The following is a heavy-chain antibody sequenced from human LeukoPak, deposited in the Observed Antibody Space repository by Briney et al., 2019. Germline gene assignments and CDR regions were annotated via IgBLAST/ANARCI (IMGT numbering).Heavy chain of an antibody. D-gene: IGHD3-22*01. CDR1: GGSFSGYY. CDR2: IYYSGST. J-gene: IGHJ5*02. V-gene: IGHV4-30-4*01. Sequence: SETLSLTCAVYGGSFSGYYWSWIRQPPGKGLERIGYIYYSGSTYYNPSLKSRVTISVDTSKNQFSLKLSSVTAADTAVYYCAREGYYYDSSGYPWGQGTLVTVSS. CDR3: AREGYYYDSSGYP.